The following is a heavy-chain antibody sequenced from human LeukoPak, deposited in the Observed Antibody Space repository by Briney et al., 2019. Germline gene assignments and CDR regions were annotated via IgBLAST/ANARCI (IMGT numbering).Heavy chain of an antibody. J-gene: IGHJ4*02. CDR1: GFTFSSYW. V-gene: IGHV3-7*03. Sequence: SGGSLRLSCAASGFTFSSYWMSWVRQAPGKGLEWVANIKQDGSEKYYVHSVKGRFSISRDNAKSSLDLQMNNLRAEDTAVYYCATTQTFDYWGQGTLVTVSS. D-gene: IGHD2-15*01. CDR2: IKQDGSEK. CDR3: ATTQTFDY.